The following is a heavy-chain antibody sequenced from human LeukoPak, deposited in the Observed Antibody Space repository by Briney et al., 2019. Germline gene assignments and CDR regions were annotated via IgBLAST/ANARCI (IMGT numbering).Heavy chain of an antibody. D-gene: IGHD2-2*01. CDR2: VSGSGGST. CDR1: EFTFSSYS. V-gene: IGHV3-23*01. J-gene: IGHJ4*02. Sequence: GGSLRLSCAASEFTFSSYSMNWVRQAPGKGLEWVSGVSGSGGSTHYADSVKGRFTISRDNSKNTLYLQMNSLRAEDTAVYYCAASLPNIVVVPATKGPFGYWGQGTLVTVSS. CDR3: AASLPNIVVVPATKGPFGY.